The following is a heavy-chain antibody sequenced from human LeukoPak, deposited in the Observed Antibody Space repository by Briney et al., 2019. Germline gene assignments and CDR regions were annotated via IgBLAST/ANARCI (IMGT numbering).Heavy chain of an antibody. CDR1: GGSISSSSYY. Sequence: PSETLSLTCTVSGGSISSSSYYWGWIRQPPGKGLEWIGSIYYSGSTYYNPYLKSRVTISVDTSKNQFSLKLSSVTAADTAVYYCARGSVLRHFNYWGQGTLVTVSS. CDR3: ARGSVLRHFNY. J-gene: IGHJ4*02. D-gene: IGHD3-3*01. V-gene: IGHV4-39*01. CDR2: IYYSGST.